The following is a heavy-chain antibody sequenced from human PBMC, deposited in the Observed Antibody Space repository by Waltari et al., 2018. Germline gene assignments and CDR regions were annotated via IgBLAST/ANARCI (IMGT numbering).Heavy chain of an antibody. CDR2: IIPIFGTA. CDR1: GGTSSSLA. J-gene: IGHJ4*02. D-gene: IGHD6-6*01. Sequence: QVQLVQSGAAVKKPGSSAKVSCKASGGTSSSLAIRWARQAPGQGLEWMGGIIPIFGTANYAQKFQGRVTITADESTSTAYMELSSLRSEDTAVYYCAREYSSSSFGDWGQGTLVTVSS. CDR3: AREYSSSSFGD. V-gene: IGHV1-69*12.